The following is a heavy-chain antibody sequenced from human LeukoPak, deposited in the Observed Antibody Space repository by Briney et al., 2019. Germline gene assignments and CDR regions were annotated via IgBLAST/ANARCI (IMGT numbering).Heavy chain of an antibody. CDR1: GFTFSSYD. CDR3: AKDSESTSWYPEYYFDC. J-gene: IGHJ4*02. Sequence: GGSLRLSCAASGFTFSSYDMSWVRQAPGKGLEWVSAISGTGTSTYYADSVKGRFTISRDNSKNTLSLQMNSLRAEDTAVYYCAKDSESTSWYPEYYFDCWGQGTLVTVSS. V-gene: IGHV3-23*01. D-gene: IGHD6-13*01. CDR2: ISGTGTST.